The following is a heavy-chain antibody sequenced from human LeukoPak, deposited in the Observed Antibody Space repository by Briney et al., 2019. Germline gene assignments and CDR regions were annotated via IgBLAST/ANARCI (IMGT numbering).Heavy chain of an antibody. CDR2: ISGSGDTT. J-gene: IGHJ1*01. V-gene: IGHV3-23*01. D-gene: IGHD3-22*01. CDR3: ATYSSLNRREFQF. Sequence: SGGFLRLSCAASGFTFSSYAMSWVRQAPGKGLEWVSSISGSGDTTYYADSVKGRFTISRDNSKNTLYLQMNSLEAEDTAVYYCATYSSLNRREFQFWGQGTLLTVSS. CDR1: GFTFSSYA.